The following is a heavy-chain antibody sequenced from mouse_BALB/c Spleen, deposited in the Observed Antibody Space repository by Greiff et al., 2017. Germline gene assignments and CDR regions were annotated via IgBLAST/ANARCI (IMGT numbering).Heavy chain of an antibody. D-gene: IGHD1-1*01. J-gene: IGHJ3*01. CDR3: ASDLYYGSSSTCLAS. CDR1: GFTFSDYG. Sequence: EVQLVESGGGLVQPGGSRKLSCTASGFTFSDYGMAWVRQAPGKGPEWVAFISNLEYSIYYADTVTGLCTISTENAKNTLYLEMSSLRSEDTAIYCCASDLYYGSSSTCLASGGQGTLVTVS. CDR2: ISNLEYSI. V-gene: IGHV5-15*02.